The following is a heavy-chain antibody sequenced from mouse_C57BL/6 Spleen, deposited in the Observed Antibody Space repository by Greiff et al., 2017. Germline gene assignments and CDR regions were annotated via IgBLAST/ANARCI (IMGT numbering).Heavy chain of an antibody. D-gene: IGHD1-1*01. V-gene: IGHV1-80*01. CDR3: ATWGYYYGSTYAMDY. J-gene: IGHJ4*01. CDR1: GYAFSSYW. CDR2: IYPGDGDT. Sequence: QVQLQQSGAELVKPGASVTISCKASGYAFSSYWMNWVKQRPGKGLEWIGQIYPGDGDTNYNGKFKGKATLTADKSSSTAYMQLSSLTSEDSAVYFCATWGYYYGSTYAMDYWGQGTSVTVSS.